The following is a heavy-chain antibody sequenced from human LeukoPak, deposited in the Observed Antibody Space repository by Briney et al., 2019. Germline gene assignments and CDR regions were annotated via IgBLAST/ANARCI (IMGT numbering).Heavy chain of an antibody. CDR1: GDIVSSNSAA. D-gene: IGHD2-2*01. J-gene: IGHJ6*02. CDR2: SYYRSKWYN. V-gene: IGHV6-1*01. Sequence: RSQTLSLTCAISGDIVSSNSAAWNWIRQSPSRGLEWLGRSYYRSKWYNDYAVSVKSRITINPDTSKNQFSLQLNSVTPEDTAVYYCARVRYCSSTSCYRQYYYYGMDVWGQGTTVTVSS. CDR3: ARVRYCSSTSCYRQYYYYGMDV.